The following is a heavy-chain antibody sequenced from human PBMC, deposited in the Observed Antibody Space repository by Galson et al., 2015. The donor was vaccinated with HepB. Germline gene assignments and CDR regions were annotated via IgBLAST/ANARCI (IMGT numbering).Heavy chain of an antibody. D-gene: IGHD6-13*01. CDR2: ISYDGSNK. CDR3: ARPLFSIAAAAFDY. Sequence: SLRLSCAASGFTFSSYAMHWVRQAPGKGLEWVAVISYDGSNKYYADSVKGRFTISRDNSKNTLYLQMNSLRAEDTAVYYCARPLFSIAAAAFDYWGQGTLVTVSS. J-gene: IGHJ4*02. V-gene: IGHV3-30*04. CDR1: GFTFSSYA.